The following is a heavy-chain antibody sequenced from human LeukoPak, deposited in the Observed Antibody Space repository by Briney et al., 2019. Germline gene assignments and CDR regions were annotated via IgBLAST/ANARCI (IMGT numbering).Heavy chain of an antibody. CDR3: AKSHLPNAYSGTYYCDY. CDR2: IRYDESEK. V-gene: IGHV3-30*02. Sequence: QPGGSLRLSCAASGFTFSYYGMHWVRQAPGKGLEWVAFIRYDESEKFYGDSVKGRFTISRGNSKNTLYLQMNSLRTEGTAVYYCAKSHLPNAYSGTYYCDYWGQGTLVTVSS. D-gene: IGHD1-26*01. J-gene: IGHJ4*02. CDR1: GFTFSYYG.